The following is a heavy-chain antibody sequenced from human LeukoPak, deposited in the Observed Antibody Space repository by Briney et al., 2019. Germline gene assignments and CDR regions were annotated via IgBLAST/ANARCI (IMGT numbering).Heavy chain of an antibody. J-gene: IGHJ4*02. CDR1: GFTFSSYE. V-gene: IGHV3-48*03. CDR3: ARDAPYDSSGPYFDY. Sequence: GGSLRLSCAASGFTFSSYEMNWVRQAPGKGLEWVSYISSSGSTIYYADSVKGRFTISRDNAKNSLYLQMNSLRAEDTTVYYCARDAPYDSSGPYFDYWGQGTLVTVSS. D-gene: IGHD3-22*01. CDR2: ISSSGSTI.